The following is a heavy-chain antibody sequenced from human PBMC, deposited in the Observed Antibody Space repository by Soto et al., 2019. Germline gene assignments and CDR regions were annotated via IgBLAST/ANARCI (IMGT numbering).Heavy chain of an antibody. D-gene: IGHD2-15*01. CDR3: ARGGDLYCSGGSCYSWFDP. CDR1: GYTFTGYY. J-gene: IGHJ5*02. Sequence: QVQLVQSGAEVKKPGASVKVSCKASGYTFTGYYMHWVRQAPGQGLEWMGWINPNSGGTHYAQKFQGWVTMTRDTSISTAYMELSRLRSDDTAVYYCARGGDLYCSGGSCYSWFDPWGQGTLVTVSS. CDR2: INPNSGGT. V-gene: IGHV1-2*04.